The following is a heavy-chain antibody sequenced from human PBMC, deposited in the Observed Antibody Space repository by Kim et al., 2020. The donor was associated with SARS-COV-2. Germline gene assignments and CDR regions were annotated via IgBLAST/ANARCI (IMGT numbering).Heavy chain of an antibody. CDR2: ISGGAVNK. V-gene: IGHV3-23*01. CDR1: GFTFDTYA. J-gene: IGHJ6*02. CDR3: AKMVIMDGYNYFYSYAMDF. Sequence: GGSLRLSCVASGFTFDTYAMSWVRQAPGKGLEWVSVISGGAVNKFYADSVRGRFTISRDNSKNMLYLQMNSLRDEDTALYYCAKMVIMDGYNYFYSYAMDFWGQGTTVTVSS. D-gene: IGHD2-21*01.